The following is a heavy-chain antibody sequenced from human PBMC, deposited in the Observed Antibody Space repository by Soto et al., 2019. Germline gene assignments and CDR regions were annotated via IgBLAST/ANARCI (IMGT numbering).Heavy chain of an antibody. D-gene: IGHD3-16*01. V-gene: IGHV1-8*01. Sequence: ASVKVYCKASGYTFTSYDINWVRQATGQGLEWMGWMNPNSGSTNYAQKFQGWVTMTRNTSISTAYMELSRLRSDDTAVYYCAIDGGPTNYDFMDGSAQGTSVTGSS. CDR3: AIDGGPTNYDFMDG. J-gene: IGHJ6*03. CDR2: MNPNSGST. CDR1: GYTFTSYD.